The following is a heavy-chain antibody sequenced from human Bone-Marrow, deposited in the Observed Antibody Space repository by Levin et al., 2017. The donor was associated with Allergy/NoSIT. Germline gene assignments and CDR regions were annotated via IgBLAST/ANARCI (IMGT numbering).Heavy chain of an antibody. CDR1: GDSVSSSRHY. CDR3: ARLADYVWGSYRTDFDY. D-gene: IGHD3-16*02. Sequence: PSETLSLTCTVSGDSVSSSRHYWGWVRQVPGKGLQWIATVYYSGSTDYNPSLKSRVATSLDTSKNQFSLRLTSVTAADTAVYYCARLADYVWGSYRTDFDYWGQGTLVTVSS. V-gene: IGHV4-39*01. CDR2: VYYSGST. J-gene: IGHJ4*02.